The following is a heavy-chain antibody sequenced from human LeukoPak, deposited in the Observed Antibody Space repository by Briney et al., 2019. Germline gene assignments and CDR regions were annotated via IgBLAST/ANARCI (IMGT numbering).Heavy chain of an antibody. CDR2: INHSGST. CDR3: ARGRAA. J-gene: IGHJ5*02. Sequence: PSETLSLTCAVYGGPFSGYYWSWIRQPPGKGLEWIGEINHSGSTNYNPSLKSRVTISVDTSKNQFSLKLSSVTAADTAVYYCARGRAAWGQGTLVTVSS. CDR1: GGPFSGYY. V-gene: IGHV4-34*01.